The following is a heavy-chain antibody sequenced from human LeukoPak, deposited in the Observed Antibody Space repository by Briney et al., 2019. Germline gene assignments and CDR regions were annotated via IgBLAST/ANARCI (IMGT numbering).Heavy chain of an antibody. CDR3: ARVLRDGYDRYSFDI. CDR1: GYTFTGYY. CDR2: INPNSGGT. V-gene: IGHV1-2*02. Sequence: GASVKVSCKASGYTFTGYYMHWVRQAPGQGLEWMGWINPNSGGTNYAQKFQGRVTMTRDTSISTAYMELSRLRSDDTAVYYCARVLRDGYDRYSFDIWGQGTMVTVSS. D-gene: IGHD5-24*01. J-gene: IGHJ3*02.